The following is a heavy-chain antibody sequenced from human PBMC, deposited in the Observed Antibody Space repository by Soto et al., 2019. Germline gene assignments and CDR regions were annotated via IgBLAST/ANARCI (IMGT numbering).Heavy chain of an antibody. J-gene: IGHJ6*02. Sequence: SVTLSLTCAAYGGSESGYYWSWIRQPPGKGLEWIGEINHSGSTNYNPSLKRRVSISVDTSKNQFSLKQSSVTTADTPAYYCVRLNRFGYCSSTSCRIGMDVWGQGTTGTASS. V-gene: IGHV4-34*01. CDR3: VRLNRFGYCSSTSCRIGMDV. CDR1: GGSESGYY. D-gene: IGHD2-2*01. CDR2: INHSGST.